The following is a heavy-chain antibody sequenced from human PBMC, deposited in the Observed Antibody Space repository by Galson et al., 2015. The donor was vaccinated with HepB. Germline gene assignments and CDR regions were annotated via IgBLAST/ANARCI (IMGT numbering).Heavy chain of an antibody. Sequence: SLRLSCAASGFSFSTYAMHWVRQAPGKGLEWVAVISYDGSNKYYEDSVKDRFTISRDNSRNTLYLQMSSLRAEDTAVYHCVREGSFHDSSVFYFDRWGQGTLVTVSS. J-gene: IGHJ4*02. CDR2: ISYDGSNK. CDR1: GFSFSTYA. CDR3: VREGSFHDSSVFYFDR. V-gene: IGHV3-30-3*01. D-gene: IGHD3-22*01.